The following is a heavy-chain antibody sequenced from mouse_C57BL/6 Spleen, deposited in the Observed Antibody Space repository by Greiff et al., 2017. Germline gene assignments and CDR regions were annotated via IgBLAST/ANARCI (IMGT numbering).Heavy chain of an antibody. Sequence: DVMLVESGGGLVKPGGSLKLSCAASGFTFSDYGMHWVRQAPEKGLEWVAYISSGSGTIYYADTVKGRFTISRDNAKNTLFLQMTSLRSEDTAMYYCARDYYYGSYWYFDGWGTGTTVTVSS. V-gene: IGHV5-17*01. CDR2: ISSGSGTI. CDR3: ARDYYYGSYWYFDG. CDR1: GFTFSDYG. J-gene: IGHJ1*03. D-gene: IGHD1-1*01.